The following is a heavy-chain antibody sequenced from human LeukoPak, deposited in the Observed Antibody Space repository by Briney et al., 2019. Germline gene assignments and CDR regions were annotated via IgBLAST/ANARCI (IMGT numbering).Heavy chain of an antibody. CDR2: IYYSGST. V-gene: IGHV4-59*01. D-gene: IGHD6-19*01. CDR3: ASGYSSGWSGFDP. Sequence: SETLSLTCAVYGGSFSGYYWSWIRQPPGKGLEWIGYIYYSGSTNYNPSLKSRVTISVDTSKNQFSLKLSSVTAADTAVYYCASGYSSGWSGFDPWGQGTLVTVSS. CDR1: GGSFSGYY. J-gene: IGHJ5*02.